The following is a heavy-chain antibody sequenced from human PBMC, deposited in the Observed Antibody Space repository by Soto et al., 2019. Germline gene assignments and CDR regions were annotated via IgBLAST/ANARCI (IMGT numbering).Heavy chain of an antibody. J-gene: IGHJ6*02. D-gene: IGHD5-12*01. CDR1: GGSISSGGYY. CDR2: IYYSGST. Sequence: SETLFLTCTVSGGSISSGGYYWSWIRQHPGKGLEWIGYIYYSGSTYYNPSLKSRVTISVDTSKNQFSLKLSSVTAADTAVYYCARVNRIMVATVTTYYYYYGMDVWGQGTTVTVSS. V-gene: IGHV4-31*03. CDR3: ARVNRIMVATVTTYYYYYGMDV.